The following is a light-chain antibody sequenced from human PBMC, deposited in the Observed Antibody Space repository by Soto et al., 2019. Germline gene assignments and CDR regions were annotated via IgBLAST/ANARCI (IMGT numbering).Light chain of an antibody. CDR3: AAWYDSLNGVV. V-gene: IGLV1-44*01. CDR1: SSNIGSNT. J-gene: IGLJ2*01. CDR2: SNN. Sequence: QAVVTQPPSASGTPGQRVTISCSGSSSNIGSNTVNWYQQLPGTAPKLLIYSNNQRPSGVADRFSGSKSGTSASLAISGLESEDEDEYYCAAWYDSLNGVVFGGGTKLTVL.